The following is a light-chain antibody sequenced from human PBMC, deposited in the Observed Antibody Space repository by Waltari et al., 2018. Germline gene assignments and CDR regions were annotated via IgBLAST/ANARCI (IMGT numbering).Light chain of an antibody. J-gene: IGLJ3*02. CDR3: QSFDIRLSGGVV. CDR2: GNN. V-gene: IGLV1-40*01. Sequence: QSVLTQPPSMSGAPGQRVTISCTGSSSNIGAGHDVHWYQVFPGTDPKLLIYGNNNRPSGVPDRFSGSKSDTSASLAIGGLQAEDEADYYCQSFDIRLSGGVVFGGGTKVTVL. CDR1: SSNIGAGHD.